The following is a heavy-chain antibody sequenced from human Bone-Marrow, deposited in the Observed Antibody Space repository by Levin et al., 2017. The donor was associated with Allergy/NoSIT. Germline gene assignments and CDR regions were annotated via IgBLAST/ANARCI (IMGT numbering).Heavy chain of an antibody. V-gene: IGHV4-59*08. CDR3: ARMVEESPFYLDS. D-gene: IGHD3-10*01. J-gene: IGHJ4*02. Sequence: SETLSLTCTVSGASITDYYWSWIRELPGKGLEWIGNVHYSGGTNYNPSLRSRVTISVDTSKNQFSLKLTSVTAADTAVYYCARMVEESPFYLDSWGQGTLVTVSS. CDR1: GASITDYY. CDR2: VHYSGGT.